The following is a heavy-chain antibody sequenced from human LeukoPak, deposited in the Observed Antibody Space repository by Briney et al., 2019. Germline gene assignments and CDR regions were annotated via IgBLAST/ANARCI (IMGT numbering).Heavy chain of an antibody. V-gene: IGHV5-51*01. CDR1: GYSFTSYW. CDR3: ARLRVVATIGNWFDP. Sequence: GESLKISWKGSGYSFTSYWIGWVRQVPGKGLEWMGIFYPGYSDTRYSPSFQGQVTISADKSISTAYLQWSSLKASDTAMYYCARLRVVATIGNWFDPWGQGTLVTVSS. D-gene: IGHD5-12*01. CDR2: FYPGYSDT. J-gene: IGHJ5*02.